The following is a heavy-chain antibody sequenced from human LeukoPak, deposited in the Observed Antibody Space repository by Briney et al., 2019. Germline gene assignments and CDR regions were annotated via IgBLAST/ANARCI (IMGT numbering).Heavy chain of an antibody. CDR1: GGTFSSYA. J-gene: IGHJ3*02. CDR2: IIPIFGTA. V-gene: IGHV1-69*05. CDR3: ARGSTGGDAFDI. D-gene: IGHD1-1*01. Sequence: GGSVNVSCKASGGTFSSYAISWVRQAPGQGHEWMGGIIPIFGTANYAQKFQGRVTITTDESTSTAYMELSSLRSEDTAVYYCARGSTGGDAFDIWGQGTMVTVSS.